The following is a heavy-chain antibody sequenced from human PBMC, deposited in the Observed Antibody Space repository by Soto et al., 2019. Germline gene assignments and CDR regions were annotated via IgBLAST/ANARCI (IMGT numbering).Heavy chain of an antibody. CDR2: IYYSGST. Sequence: SETLSRTCTVSGVSISSGGYYWIWIRQHPGKGLGWIGYIYYSGSTYYNPSLKSRVTISVDTSKNQFSLKLSSVTAADTAVYYCARSGVVVAATPGSFDYWGQGTLVTVAS. CDR1: GVSISSGGYY. CDR3: ARSGVVVAATPGSFDY. V-gene: IGHV4-31*03. J-gene: IGHJ4*02. D-gene: IGHD2-15*01.